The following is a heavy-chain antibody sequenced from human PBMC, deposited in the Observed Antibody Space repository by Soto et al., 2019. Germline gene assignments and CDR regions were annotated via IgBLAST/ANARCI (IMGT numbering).Heavy chain of an antibody. CDR1: GFTFISYT. CDR2: ISSSSTYI. J-gene: IGHJ4*02. CDR3: ARQGGIGVVIMGGVVDY. V-gene: IGHV3-21*01. Sequence: EVQLVESGGGLVKPGGSLRLSCAASGFTFISYTMNWVRQAPGKGLEWVSSISSSSTYIYYADSVKGRFTISRDNAKNSLYVQMNSLRAEDTAVYYCARQGGIGVVIMGGVVDYWGQGTLVTVSS. D-gene: IGHD3-3*01.